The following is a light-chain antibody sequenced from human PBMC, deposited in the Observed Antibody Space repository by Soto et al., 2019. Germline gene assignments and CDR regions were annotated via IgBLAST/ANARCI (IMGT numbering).Light chain of an antibody. CDR2: DVS. Sequence: QSVLTQPASVSGSPGQSITISCTGTSSDVGGYNYVSWYQQHPGKAPKLMIYDVSYRPSGVSDRFSGSKSGNTPSLTISGLQSEDEADYYCDSYTSGSSYVFGTGTKLTVL. CDR1: SSDVGGYNY. J-gene: IGLJ1*01. CDR3: DSYTSGSSYV. V-gene: IGLV2-14*01.